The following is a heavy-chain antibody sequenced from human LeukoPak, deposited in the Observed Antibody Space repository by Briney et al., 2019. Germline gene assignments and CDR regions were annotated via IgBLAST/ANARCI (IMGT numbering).Heavy chain of an antibody. D-gene: IGHD1-26*01. J-gene: IGHJ4*02. CDR1: GYTFIRCG. Sequence: GASVKVSCKTSGYTFIRCGITWVRQAPGQGLEWMAWISPYNGNAKYVQNLQGRVTITTDTSTSTAYMELRSLTSDDTAVYFCAREESIGRYQFLHDSWGQGTLVTVSS. V-gene: IGHV1-18*01. CDR3: AREESIGRYQFLHDS. CDR2: ISPYNGNA.